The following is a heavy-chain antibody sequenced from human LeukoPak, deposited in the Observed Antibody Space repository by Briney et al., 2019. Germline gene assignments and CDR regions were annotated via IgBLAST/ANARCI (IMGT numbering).Heavy chain of an antibody. D-gene: IGHD6-19*01. Sequence: PGGSLRLSCAASGFTVSSNYMSWVRQAPGKGLEWVSVIYSGGSTYYADCVKGRFTISRDNSKNTLYLQMNSLRAEDTAVYYCARDRIAVAGSVWGQGTLVTVSS. CDR1: GFTVSSNY. CDR2: IYSGGST. CDR3: ARDRIAVAGSV. J-gene: IGHJ4*02. V-gene: IGHV3-66*02.